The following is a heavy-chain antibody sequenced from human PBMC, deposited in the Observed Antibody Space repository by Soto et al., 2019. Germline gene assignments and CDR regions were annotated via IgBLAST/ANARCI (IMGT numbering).Heavy chain of an antibody. D-gene: IGHD3-10*01. J-gene: IGHJ4*02. CDR3: ARTGAYGTSFYFDY. CDR1: GYKFTSYG. Sequence: GASVKVSCKASGYKFTSYGITWVRQAPGQGLEWMGWISTYNGNTHYAQTLQGGVTMTTDTSTSTADMELRSLRSDDTAVYYCARTGAYGTSFYFDYWGQGTLVTVSS. V-gene: IGHV1-18*01. CDR2: ISTYNGNT.